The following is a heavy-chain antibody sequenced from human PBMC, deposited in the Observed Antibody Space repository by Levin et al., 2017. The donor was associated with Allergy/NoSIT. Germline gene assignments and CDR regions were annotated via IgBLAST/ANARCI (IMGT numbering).Heavy chain of an antibody. D-gene: IGHD3-22*01. Sequence: GGSLRLSCAASGFTFSHFWMSWVRQAPGKGLEWVANIKQDGTDKYYVDSVKGRFTISRDNAKNSLYLQMNSLTVEDTAVYYCARAYFDNSGHLWGQGTLVTVSS. CDR2: IKQDGTDK. V-gene: IGHV3-7*01. CDR3: ARAYFDNSGHL. J-gene: IGHJ4*02. CDR1: GFTFSHFW.